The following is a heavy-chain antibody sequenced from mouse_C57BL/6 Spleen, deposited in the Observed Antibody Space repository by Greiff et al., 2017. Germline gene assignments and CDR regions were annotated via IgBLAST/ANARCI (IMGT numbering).Heavy chain of an antibody. V-gene: IGHV5-4*01. CDR1: GFTFSSYA. CDR3: ARGGVTTVVDLYWYFDV. CDR2: ISDGGSYT. J-gene: IGHJ1*03. D-gene: IGHD1-1*01. Sequence: EVHLVESGGGLVKPGGSLKLSCAASGFTFSSYAMSWVRQTPEKRLEWVATISDGGSYTYYPDNVKGRFTISRDNAKNNLYLQMSHLKSEDTAMYYCARGGVTTVVDLYWYFDVWGTGTTVTVSS.